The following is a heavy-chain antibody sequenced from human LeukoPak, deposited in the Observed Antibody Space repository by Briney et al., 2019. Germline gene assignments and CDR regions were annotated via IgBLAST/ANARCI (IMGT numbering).Heavy chain of an antibody. J-gene: IGHJ4*02. V-gene: IGHV3-23*01. Sequence: GGSLGLSCAASGFTFSSYAMSWVRQAPGKGLEWVSAISGSGGSAYYADSVKGRFTISRDNAKNSLYLQMNSLRAEDTAVYYCASILRTVTTFDYWGQGTLVTVSS. CDR3: ASILRTVTTFDY. CDR1: GFTFSSYA. D-gene: IGHD4-17*01. CDR2: ISGSGGSA.